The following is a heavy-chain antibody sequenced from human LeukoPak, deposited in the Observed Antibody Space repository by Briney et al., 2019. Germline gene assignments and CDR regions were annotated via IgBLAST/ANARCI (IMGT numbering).Heavy chain of an antibody. D-gene: IGHD6-13*01. V-gene: IGHV4-4*02. CDR2: VYDSGST. J-gene: IGHJ3*02. CDR1: GGSISSSNW. Sequence: SETLSLTCAVSGGSISSSNWWSWVRQPPGKGLEWIGYVYDSGSTSYNPSLKSRVTISVDTSKNQFSLKLSSVIAADTAVYYCARVGAGGPRRAFGIWGQGTIVTVSS. CDR3: ARVGAGGPRRAFGI.